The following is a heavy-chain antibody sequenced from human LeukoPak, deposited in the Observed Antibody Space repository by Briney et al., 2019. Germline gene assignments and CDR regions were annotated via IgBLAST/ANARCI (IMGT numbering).Heavy chain of an antibody. V-gene: IGHV3-7*01. D-gene: IGHD2-15*01. CDR1: GFTFSSYW. CDR2: IKQDGSEK. J-gene: IGHJ4*02. Sequence: PGGSLRLSCAASGFTFSSYWMSWVRQAPGKGLEWVANIKQDGSEKYYVDSVKGRFTISRDNAKNSLYLQMNSLRAEDTAVYYCARAGSGGSFCFDYWGQGTLVTVSS. CDR3: ARAGSGGSFCFDY.